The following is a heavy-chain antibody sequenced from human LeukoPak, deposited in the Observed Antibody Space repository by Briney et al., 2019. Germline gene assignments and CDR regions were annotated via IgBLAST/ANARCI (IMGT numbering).Heavy chain of an antibody. V-gene: IGHV4-59*01. J-gene: IGHJ6*02. CDR3: ARGNSGSYYAMDV. Sequence: PSETLSLTCTVSGGSISTYYWSWIRQPPGKGLEWIGYICYSGSTNYNPSLESRVTISVDTSKNQFSLKLSSVTAADTAVYDCARGNSGSYYAMDVWGQGTTVTVSS. CDR1: GGSISTYY. D-gene: IGHD1-26*01. CDR2: ICYSGST.